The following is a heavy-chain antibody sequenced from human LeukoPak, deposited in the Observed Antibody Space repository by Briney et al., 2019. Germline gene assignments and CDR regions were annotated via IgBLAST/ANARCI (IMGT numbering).Heavy chain of an antibody. CDR3: ARGPRGSYPLGVEV. V-gene: IGHV3-21*01. J-gene: IGHJ4*02. D-gene: IGHD1-26*01. Sequence: GGSLRLSCAASGFTFSSYSMNWVRQAPGKGLEWVSSISSSSYIYYADSVKGRFTISRDNAKNSLYLQMNSLRAEDTAVYYCARGPRGSYPLGVEVWGQGTLVTVSS. CDR2: ISSSSYI. CDR1: GFTFSSYS.